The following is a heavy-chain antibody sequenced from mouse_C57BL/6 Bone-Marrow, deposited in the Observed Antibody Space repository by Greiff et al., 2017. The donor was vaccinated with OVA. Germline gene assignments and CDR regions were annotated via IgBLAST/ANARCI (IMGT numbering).Heavy chain of an antibody. V-gene: IGHV5-17*01. D-gene: IGHD4-1*01. CDR1: GFTFSDYG. CDR3: ARGANWGAMDY. J-gene: IGHJ4*01. Sequence: DVQLVESGGGLVKPGGSLKLSCAASGFTFSDYGMHWVRQAPEKGLEWVAYISSGSSTIYYADTVKGRFTISRDNAKNTLFLQMTSLRSEDTAMYYCARGANWGAMDYWGQGTSVTVSS. CDR2: ISSGSSTI.